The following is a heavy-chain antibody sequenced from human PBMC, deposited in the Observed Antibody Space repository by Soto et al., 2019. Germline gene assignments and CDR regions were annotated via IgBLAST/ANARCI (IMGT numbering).Heavy chain of an antibody. J-gene: IGHJ4*02. V-gene: IGHV4-30-2*01. D-gene: IGHD4-4*01. Sequence: QLQLQESGSGLVKPSQTLSLTCAVSGGSINTATHSWSWIRQPPGKGLEWIGYIYHSGSTYYNPSVKSRVTIAIDKSNNQSSLRLSSVTAADTAVYYCARGGGVTTTGDDYWGQGILVTVSS. CDR1: GGSINTATHS. CDR2: IYHSGST. CDR3: ARGGGVTTTGDDY.